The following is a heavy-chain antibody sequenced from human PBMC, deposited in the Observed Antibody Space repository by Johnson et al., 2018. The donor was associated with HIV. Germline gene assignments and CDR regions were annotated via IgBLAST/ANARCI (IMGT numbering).Heavy chain of an antibody. J-gene: IGHJ3*02. CDR1: GFTFSAYA. D-gene: IGHD3-9*01. Sequence: QVQLVESGGGLVKPGGSLRLSCAASGFTFSAYAIHWVRQAPGKGLEWVAVISYDGSNKFYADSVKGRFTISRDNSNNTLYLQMNSLRAEDTALYYCARELVRYAFDIWGQGTMVTVSS. V-gene: IGHV3-30-3*01. CDR3: ARELVRYAFDI. CDR2: ISYDGSNK.